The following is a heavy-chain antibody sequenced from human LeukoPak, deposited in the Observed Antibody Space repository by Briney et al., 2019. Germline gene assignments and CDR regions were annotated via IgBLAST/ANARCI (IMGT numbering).Heavy chain of an antibody. CDR1: RFTFSNYW. D-gene: IGHD2-2*01. J-gene: IGHJ4*02. Sequence: GGSLRLSCAASRFTFSNYWMTWVRQAPGKGLEWVANMNQDGTKKSYVDSVKGRFTISRDNAKNSLYLQMNSLRADDTGVYYCASQPAAADVDYWGQGALVTVSS. CDR3: ASQPAAADVDY. CDR2: MNQDGTKK. V-gene: IGHV3-7*03.